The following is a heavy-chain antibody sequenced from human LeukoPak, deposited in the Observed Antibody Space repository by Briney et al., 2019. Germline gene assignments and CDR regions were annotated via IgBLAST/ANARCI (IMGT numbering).Heavy chain of an antibody. CDR1: GFTFSSYE. CDR3: ARDRFVGSSTTRSAARNWFDP. CDR2: ISSSGSTI. D-gene: IGHD2-2*01. V-gene: IGHV3-48*03. Sequence: GGSLRLSCAASGFTFSSYEMNWVRQVPGKGLEWVSYISSSGSTIYYADSVKGRFTISRDNAKNSLYLQMSSLRAEDTAVYYCARDRFVGSSTTRSAARNWFDPWGQGTLVTVSS. J-gene: IGHJ5*02.